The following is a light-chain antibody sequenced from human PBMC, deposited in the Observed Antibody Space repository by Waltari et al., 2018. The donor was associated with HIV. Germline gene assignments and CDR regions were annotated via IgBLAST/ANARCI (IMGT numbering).Light chain of an antibody. J-gene: IGKJ5*01. Sequence: DIVMTQSPDSLAVSLGERATINCKSSQSVLYSSSNKNYLAWYQQKPGQPPKLLIYWASTRESGVPDRFSGSGSGTDFTLTISSLQAEDVAVYYCQQYYNTAITFGQGHDWRLN. CDR2: WAS. V-gene: IGKV4-1*01. CDR3: QQYYNTAIT. CDR1: QSVLYSSSNKNY.